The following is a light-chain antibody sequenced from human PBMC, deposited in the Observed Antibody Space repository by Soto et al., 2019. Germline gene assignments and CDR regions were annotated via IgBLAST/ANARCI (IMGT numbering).Light chain of an antibody. J-gene: IGLJ2*01. CDR1: SGNIASSS. CDR3: QSYDTSTPLV. Sequence: NFMLTQPHSVSESPGKTVTISCTRSSGNIASSSVQWYQQRPGSAPTTVIYEDRQRPSGVPDRFSGSIDAPSNSASLTISGLKTEDEADYYCQSYDTSTPLVFGGETKLTVL. V-gene: IGLV6-57*04. CDR2: EDR.